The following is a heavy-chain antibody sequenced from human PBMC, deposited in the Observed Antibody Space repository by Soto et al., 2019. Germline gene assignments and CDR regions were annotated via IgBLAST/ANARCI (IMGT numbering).Heavy chain of an antibody. CDR3: AKGLLARIVGATTPDY. CDR1: GFTFSSYA. J-gene: IGHJ4*02. CDR2: ISGSGGST. Sequence: EVQLLESGGGLVQPGGSLRFSCAASGFTFSSYAMSWVRQAPGKGLEWVSAISGSGGSTYYADSVKGRFTISRDNSKNTLYLQMNSLRAEDTAVYYCAKGLLARIVGATTPDYWGQGTLVTVSS. D-gene: IGHD1-26*01. V-gene: IGHV3-23*01.